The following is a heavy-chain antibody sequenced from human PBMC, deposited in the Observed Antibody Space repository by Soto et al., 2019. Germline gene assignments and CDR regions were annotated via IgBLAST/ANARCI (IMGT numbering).Heavy chain of an antibody. V-gene: IGHV1-58*02. CDR2: IGVGSGNT. J-gene: IGHJ6*03. D-gene: IGHD3-9*01. Sequence: VKGSGKASGVTLTTPAMQSVRHARGQRLERRGWIGVGSGNTDYAQKFQERVTITRDMSTSTAYMELSSLRSEGTAVYYCAAGRSLRYFVESSWGSASVLPYYMAVWGKGTTVIVSS. CDR3: AAGRSLRYFVESSWGSASVLPYYMAV. CDR1: GVTLTTPA.